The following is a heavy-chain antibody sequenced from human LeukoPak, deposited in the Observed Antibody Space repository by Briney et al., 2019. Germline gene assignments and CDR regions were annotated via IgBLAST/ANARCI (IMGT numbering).Heavy chain of an antibody. CDR2: IYYSGST. D-gene: IGHD3-9*01. V-gene: IGHV4-59*01. CDR1: GGSISSYY. J-gene: IGHJ4*02. Sequence: SETLSLTCTVSGGSISSYYWSWIRQPPGKGLEWIGYIYYSGSTNYNPSLKSRVTMSVDSSKNQFSLQLSSVAAADTAVYYCASTNYDILTGYYTDYYFDYWGQGTLVTVSS. CDR3: ASTNYDILTGYYTDYYFDY.